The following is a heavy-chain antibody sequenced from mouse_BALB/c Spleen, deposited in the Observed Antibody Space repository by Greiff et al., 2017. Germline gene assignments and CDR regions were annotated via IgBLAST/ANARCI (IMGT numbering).Heavy chain of an antibody. V-gene: IGHV2-2*02. Sequence: QVQLQQSGPGLVQPSQSLSITCTVSGFSLTSYGVHWVRQSPGKGLEWLGVIWSGGSTDYNAAFISRLSISKDNSKSQVFFKMNSLQANDTAIYYCARPPYYGYAMDYWGQGTSVTVSS. CDR3: ARPPYYGYAMDY. D-gene: IGHD1-1*01. CDR1: GFSLTSYG. J-gene: IGHJ4*01. CDR2: IWSGGST.